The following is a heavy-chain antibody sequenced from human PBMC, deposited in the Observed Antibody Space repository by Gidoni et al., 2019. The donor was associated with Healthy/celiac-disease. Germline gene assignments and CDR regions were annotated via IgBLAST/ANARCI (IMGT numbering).Heavy chain of an antibody. CDR2: ISYDGSNK. Sequence: QVQLVESGGGVGQPGGALRLAWAAAGFTVSSYGMHWVRQAPGKGLEWVAVISYDGSNKYYADSVKGRFTISRDNSKNTLYLQMNSLRAEDTAVYYCAKAGERWPNDAFDIWGQGTMVTVSS. D-gene: IGHD4-17*01. CDR1: GFTVSSYG. J-gene: IGHJ3*02. V-gene: IGHV3-30*18. CDR3: AKAGERWPNDAFDI.